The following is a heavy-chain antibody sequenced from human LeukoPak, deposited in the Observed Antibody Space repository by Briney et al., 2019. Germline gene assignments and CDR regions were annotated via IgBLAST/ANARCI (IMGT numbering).Heavy chain of an antibody. Sequence: PGGSLRLSCAASGFTFNSYAMTGVRQAPGKGLEWVSAISGSGGSTYYADSVKGRFTISRDNSKNTLYLQMNSLRAEDTAVYYCAKVATVTTRYYYMDVWGKGTTVTVSS. CDR3: AKVATVTTRYYYMDV. J-gene: IGHJ6*03. D-gene: IGHD4-17*01. V-gene: IGHV3-23*01. CDR1: GFTFNSYA. CDR2: ISGSGGST.